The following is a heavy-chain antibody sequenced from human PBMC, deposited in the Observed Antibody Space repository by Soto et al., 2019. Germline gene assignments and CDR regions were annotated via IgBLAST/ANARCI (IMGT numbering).Heavy chain of an antibody. Sequence: QLQLQESGPGLVKPSETLSLTCTVSGGSISSSSYYWGWIRQPPGKGLEWIGSIYYSGSTYYNPSLKSRVTISVDTSKNQFSLKLSSVTAADTAVYYCARHAGYCSGGSCDGAFDIWGQGTMVTVSS. J-gene: IGHJ3*02. V-gene: IGHV4-39*01. CDR3: ARHAGYCSGGSCDGAFDI. CDR1: GGSISSSSYY. CDR2: IYYSGST. D-gene: IGHD2-15*01.